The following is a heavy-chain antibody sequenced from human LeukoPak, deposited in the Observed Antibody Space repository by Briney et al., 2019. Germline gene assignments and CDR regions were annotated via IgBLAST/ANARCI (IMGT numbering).Heavy chain of an antibody. J-gene: IGHJ3*02. CDR1: GYSFNTYW. CDR2: IYPGDSDT. D-gene: IGHD7-27*01. CDR3: ARPQDFGLTGMNASDI. Sequence: GESLKISCKGSGYSFNTYWIGWVRPMPGKGLEWMGIIYPGDSDTKYSPSFQGQVTISADKSISTAYLQWSSLKASDTAMYYCARPQDFGLTGMNASDIWGQGTMVTVSS. V-gene: IGHV5-51*01.